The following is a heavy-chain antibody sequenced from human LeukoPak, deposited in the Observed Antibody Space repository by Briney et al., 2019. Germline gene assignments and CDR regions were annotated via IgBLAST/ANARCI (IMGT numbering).Heavy chain of an antibody. CDR2: IRTKDNNYAT. CDR1: GLTFSGSA. J-gene: IGHJ4*02. Sequence: GGSLGLSCAASGLTFSGSAMHWVRQASGKGLEWVGRIRTKDNNYATAYAASVKGRFTISRDDSKNTAYLQMNSLKTDDTAVYYCSSKDWSGSGPYSGYWGQGTLVTVSS. D-gene: IGHD3-3*01. V-gene: IGHV3-73*01. CDR3: SSKDWSGSGPYSGY.